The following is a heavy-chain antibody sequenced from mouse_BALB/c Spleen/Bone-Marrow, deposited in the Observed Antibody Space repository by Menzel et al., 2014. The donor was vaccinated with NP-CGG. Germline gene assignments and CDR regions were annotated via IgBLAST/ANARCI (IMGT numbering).Heavy chain of an antibody. J-gene: IGHJ2*01. Sequence: QVQLKESGAELVRPGTSVQLSCKASGYSFTNYWTDWVKQRPGQGLEWIGMIHPSDSESRLNQKFKDKATLTVDKSSTTAYMQLSSPTSEDSAVYYCARGLGEIWGYWGQGTTLTVSP. CDR2: IHPSDSES. CDR3: ARGLGEIWGY. D-gene: IGHD4-1*01. V-gene: IGHV1-61*01. CDR1: GYSFTNYW.